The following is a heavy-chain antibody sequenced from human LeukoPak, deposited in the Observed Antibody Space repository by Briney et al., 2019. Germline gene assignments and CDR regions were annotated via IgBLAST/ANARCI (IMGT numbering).Heavy chain of an antibody. CDR1: GYTFTSYG. D-gene: IGHD3-3*01. CDR2: ISAYNGNT. V-gene: IGHV1-18*01. J-gene: IGHJ4*02. CDR3: ARDVTYYDFWSGYYHFDY. Sequence: GASVKVSCKASGYTFTSYGISWVRQAPGQGLEWMGWISAYNGNTNYAQKLQGRVTVTTDTSTSTAYMELRSLRSDDTAVYYCARDVTYYDFWSGYYHFDYWGQGTLVTVSS.